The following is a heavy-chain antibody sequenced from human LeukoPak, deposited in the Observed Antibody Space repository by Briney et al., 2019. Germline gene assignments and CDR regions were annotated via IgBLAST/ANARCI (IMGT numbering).Heavy chain of an antibody. J-gene: IGHJ5*02. Sequence: PSETLSLTCTVSGGSISSGDYYWSWIRQPPGKGLEWIGYIYYSGSTYYNPSLKSRVAISVDTSKNQFSLKLSSVTAADTAVYYCARLRGLNYDFWSGYYTGNWFDPWGQGTLVTVSS. D-gene: IGHD3-3*01. CDR2: IYYSGST. V-gene: IGHV4-30-4*02. CDR1: GGSISSGDYY. CDR3: ARLRGLNYDFWSGYYTGNWFDP.